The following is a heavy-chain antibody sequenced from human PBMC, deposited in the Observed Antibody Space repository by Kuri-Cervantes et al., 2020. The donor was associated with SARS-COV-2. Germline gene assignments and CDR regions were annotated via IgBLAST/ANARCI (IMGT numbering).Heavy chain of an antibody. V-gene: IGHV3-30*09. CDR3: ARDRVGVQDY. D-gene: IGHD2-21*01. Sequence: GESLKISCAASGFTFSSYAMHWVRLAPGKGLEWVAVISNDGSKKHYADSVKGRFAISRDNSKNTLYLQMNSLRVGDTAMYYCARDRVGVQDYWGQGTLVTVSS. J-gene: IGHJ4*02. CDR1: GFTFSSYA. CDR2: ISNDGSKK.